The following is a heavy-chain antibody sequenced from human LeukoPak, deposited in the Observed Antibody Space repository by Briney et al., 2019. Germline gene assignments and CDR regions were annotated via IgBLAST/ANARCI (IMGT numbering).Heavy chain of an antibody. CDR2: INHSGST. D-gene: IGHD6-13*01. Sequence: SETLSLTCAVYGGSFSGYYWSWIRQPPGKGLEWIGEINHSGSTNYNPSLKSRVTISVDTSKNQFSLKPSSVTAADTAVYYCARGIAADIWGQGTMVTVSS. V-gene: IGHV4-34*01. J-gene: IGHJ3*02. CDR1: GGSFSGYY. CDR3: ARGIAADI.